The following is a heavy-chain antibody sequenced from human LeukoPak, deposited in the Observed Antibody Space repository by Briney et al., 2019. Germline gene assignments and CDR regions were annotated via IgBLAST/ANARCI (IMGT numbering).Heavy chain of an antibody. D-gene: IGHD3-3*01. CDR1: GGTFSSYA. CDR2: IIPIFGTA. CDR3: ARDLDFWSGYYTGSGAFDI. V-gene: IGHV1-69*13. J-gene: IGHJ3*02. Sequence: SVKVSCKASGGTFSSYAISWVRQAPGQGLEWMGGIIPIFGTANYAQKFQGRVTITADESTSTAYMELSSLRSEDTAVYYCARDLDFWSGYYTGSGAFDIWGQGTTVTVSS.